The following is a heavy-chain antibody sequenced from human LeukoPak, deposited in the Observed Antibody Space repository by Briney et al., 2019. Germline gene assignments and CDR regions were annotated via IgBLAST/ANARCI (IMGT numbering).Heavy chain of an antibody. J-gene: IGHJ5*02. V-gene: IGHV4-34*01. CDR1: GGSFSGYY. D-gene: IGHD3-10*01. CDR3: ARGRMVRGGYRA. CDR2: INHSGST. Sequence: SETLTLTCAVYGGSFSGYYWSWIRQPPGKGLEWIGEINHSGSTNYNPSLKSRVTISVDTSKNQFSLKLSSVTAAEMAVYYCARGRMVRGGYRAWGQGTLVTVSS.